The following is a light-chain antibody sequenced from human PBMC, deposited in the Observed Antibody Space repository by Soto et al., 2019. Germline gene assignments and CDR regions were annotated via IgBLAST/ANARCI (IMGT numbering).Light chain of an antibody. CDR1: SSDVGGYNY. CDR2: EVS. V-gene: IGLV2-8*01. Sequence: QSALTQSPSASGSPGQSVTISCTGTSSDVGGYNYVSWYQQHPGKAPKFMIYEVSKRPSGVPDRFSGSKSGNTASLTVSGLQAEDEADYYCSSYAGSNFVVFGGGTKLIVL. J-gene: IGLJ2*01. CDR3: SSYAGSNFVV.